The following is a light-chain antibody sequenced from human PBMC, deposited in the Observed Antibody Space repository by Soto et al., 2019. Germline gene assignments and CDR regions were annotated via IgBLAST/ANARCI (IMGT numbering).Light chain of an antibody. CDR3: QQYNEWPPFT. Sequence: EIMMTQSPATLSVSPGERATLSCRSSQSVSSSLAWYQQKPGQATRLLIYGASTRATGIPDRFSGSVSGTEFTLTISSLQSEDFAVYYCQQYNEWPPFTFGQGTRLEIK. J-gene: IGKJ5*01. CDR2: GAS. CDR1: QSVSSS. V-gene: IGKV3-15*01.